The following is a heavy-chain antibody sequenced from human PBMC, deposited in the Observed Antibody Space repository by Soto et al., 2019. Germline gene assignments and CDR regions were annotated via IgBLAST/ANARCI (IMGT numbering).Heavy chain of an antibody. CDR2: ISSSSSYI. V-gene: IGHV3-21*01. Sequence: GGSLRLSCAASGFTFSSYSMNWVRQAPGKGLEWVSSISSSSSYIYYADSVKGRFTISRDNAKNSLYLQMNSLRAEDTAVYYCARDGFLDTAMVTYYYGMDVWGQGTTVTVSS. CDR1: GFTFSSYS. CDR3: ARDGFLDTAMVTYYYGMDV. J-gene: IGHJ6*02. D-gene: IGHD5-18*01.